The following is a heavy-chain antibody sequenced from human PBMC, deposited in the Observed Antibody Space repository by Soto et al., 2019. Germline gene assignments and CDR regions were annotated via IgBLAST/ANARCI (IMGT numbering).Heavy chain of an antibody. CDR3: ARDPHEFWNSYFFDP. D-gene: IGHD3-3*01. CDR1: GYTFTGYY. Sequence: ASVKVSCKASGYTFTGYYIYWVRQAPGQGIEWMGWINPNXXGXXXXXKXXGWVTMTRDTSISTAYMELSRLRSDDTAVYYCARDPHEFWNSYFFDPWGPGTLVTVSS. V-gene: IGHV1-2*04. J-gene: IGHJ5*02. CDR2: INPNXXGX.